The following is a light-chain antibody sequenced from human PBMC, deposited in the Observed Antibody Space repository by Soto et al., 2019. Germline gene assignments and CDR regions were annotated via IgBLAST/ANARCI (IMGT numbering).Light chain of an antibody. J-gene: IGKJ5*01. V-gene: IGKV1-5*01. CDR3: QQYYRSSIT. Sequence: DIQITPSPSSLCASVRDRVTITCRASQSLNNYLAWYQQKPGKAPKLLIYDASTLERGVPSRFSGTGSGTEFTLTISSLQPDDFATYYCQQYYRSSITFGQGTRLEIK. CDR2: DAS. CDR1: QSLNNY.